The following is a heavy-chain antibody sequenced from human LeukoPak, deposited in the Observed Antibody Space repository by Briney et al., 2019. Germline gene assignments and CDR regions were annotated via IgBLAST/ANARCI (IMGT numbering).Heavy chain of an antibody. CDR3: ASPGRDGCYLLHFDY. J-gene: IGHJ4*02. CDR1: GFTFSDYW. CDR2: IKGDGSEK. Sequence: GGSLRLSCAASGFTFSDYWMSWVRQAPGNRLEWVANIKGDGSEKDYVDSVKGRFTISRDNAKNSLFLQMNNLRDEDTAVYYCASPGRDGCYLLHFDYWGQGALVTVSS. V-gene: IGHV3-7*01. D-gene: IGHD4/OR15-4a*01.